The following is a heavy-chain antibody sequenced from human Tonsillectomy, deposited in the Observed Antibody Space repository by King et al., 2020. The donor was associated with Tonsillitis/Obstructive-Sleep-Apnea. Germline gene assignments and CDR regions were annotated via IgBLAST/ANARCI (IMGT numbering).Heavy chain of an antibody. Sequence: QLVQSGAEVKKPGSSVKVSCKASGGTFSSYAISWVRQAPGQGLEWMGRIIPILGIANYAQKFQGRVTITADKSTSTAYMELSSLRSEDTAVYYCARGGDGITIFGVGFDYWGQGTLVTVSS. CDR3: ARGGDGITIFGVGFDY. D-gene: IGHD3-3*01. CDR1: GGTFSSYA. V-gene: IGHV1-69*04. J-gene: IGHJ4*02. CDR2: IIPILGIA.